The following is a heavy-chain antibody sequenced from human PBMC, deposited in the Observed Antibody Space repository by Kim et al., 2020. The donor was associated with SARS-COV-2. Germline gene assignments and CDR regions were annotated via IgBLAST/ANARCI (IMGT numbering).Heavy chain of an antibody. J-gene: IGHJ6*01. Sequence: ASVKVSCKASGYTFTGYYMNWVRQAPGQGLEWMGWINAYSGDTNYAQKLQGWVTMTRDTSISTAYMELSSLRSDDTAVYYCARDLYSSSWYRVVRVYYYY. V-gene: IGHV1-2*04. CDR3: ARDLYSSSWYRVVRVYYYY. CDR2: INAYSGDT. D-gene: IGHD6-13*01. CDR1: GYTFTGYY.